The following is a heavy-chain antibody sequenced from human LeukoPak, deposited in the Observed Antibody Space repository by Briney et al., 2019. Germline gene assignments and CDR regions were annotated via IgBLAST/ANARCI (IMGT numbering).Heavy chain of an antibody. CDR3: ARHLLGLGDLSALDY. CDR2: INVYNGNT. J-gene: IGHJ4*02. V-gene: IGHV1-18*01. D-gene: IGHD3-16*02. CDR1: GYTFTTYD. Sequence: GASVKVSCKASGYTFTTYDISWVRQAPGQGLEWMGWINVYNGNTTYTQKLQGRATMTTDASTSTAYMELKSLTSDDTAIYYCARHLLGLGDLSALDYRGQGTLVTVSS.